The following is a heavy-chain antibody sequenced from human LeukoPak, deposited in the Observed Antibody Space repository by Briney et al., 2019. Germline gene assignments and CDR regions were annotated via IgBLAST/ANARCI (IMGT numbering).Heavy chain of an antibody. CDR2: INPNSGDT. CDR1: GYTFTGYH. V-gene: IGHV1-2*02. Sequence: GVSVKVSCKASGYTFTGYHMHWVRQAPGQGLEWMGWINPNSGDTNYAQKFQGRVTMTRDTSINTAYMEVSRLTSDDTAVYFCARDWNGSGILLWYWGQGTLVTVSS. CDR3: ARDWNGSGILLWY. D-gene: IGHD6-19*01. J-gene: IGHJ4*02.